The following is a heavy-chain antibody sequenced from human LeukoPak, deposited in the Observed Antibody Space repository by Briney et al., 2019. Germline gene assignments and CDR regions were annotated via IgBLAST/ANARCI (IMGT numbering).Heavy chain of an antibody. V-gene: IGHV3-23*01. CDR1: GFTFDNYG. CDR2: ISGGYGADT. J-gene: IGHJ4*02. CDR3: AKDAAPSNGIWDYFDH. D-gene: IGHD1-1*01. Sequence: GGSLRLSCAASGFTFDNYGMTWVRQAPGGGLEWVSSISGGYGADTHYADSVKGRFTVSRDRSKNTLYLQMNSLRAEDAAIYYCAKDAAPSNGIWDYFDHWGQGTPVTVSS.